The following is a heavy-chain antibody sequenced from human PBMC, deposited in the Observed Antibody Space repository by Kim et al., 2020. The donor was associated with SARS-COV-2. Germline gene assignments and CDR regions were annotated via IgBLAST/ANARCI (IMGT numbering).Heavy chain of an antibody. J-gene: IGHJ4*02. CDR3: AVGIAAAAEGFDY. V-gene: IGHV4-59*01. Sequence: SETLSLTCTVSGGSISYYYNNWIRQPPGKGLEWLGYVYYSGRTIYNPSLKSRVSLSGDTSKNQFSLQLTSMTAADTAVYYCAVGIAAAAEGFDYWGQGTLVTVSS. D-gene: IGHD6-13*01. CDR1: GGSISYYY. CDR2: VYYSGRT.